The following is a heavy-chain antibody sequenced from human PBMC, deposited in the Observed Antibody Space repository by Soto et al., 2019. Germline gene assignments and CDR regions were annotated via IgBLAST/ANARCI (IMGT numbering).Heavy chain of an antibody. CDR3: AKDSGFKLTQLWWVHDAFDI. J-gene: IGHJ3*02. Sequence: GGSLRLSCAASGFTFSSYAMSWVRQAPGKGLEWVSAISGSGGSTYYADSVKGRFTISRDNSKNTLYLQMNSLRAEDTAVYYCAKDSGFKLTQLWWVHDAFDIWGQGTMVTVSS. V-gene: IGHV3-23*01. CDR1: GFTFSSYA. CDR2: ISGSGGST. D-gene: IGHD5-18*01.